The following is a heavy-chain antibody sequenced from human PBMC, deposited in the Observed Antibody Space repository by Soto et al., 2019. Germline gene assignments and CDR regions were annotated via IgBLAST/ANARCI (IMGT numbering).Heavy chain of an antibody. CDR3: AIVWGETGWYKWFDS. D-gene: IGHD3-16*01. V-gene: IGHV3-30*03. CDR2: ISHDGSAK. J-gene: IGHJ5*01. CDR1: GFTFSTHG. Sequence: QVQLVESGGGLVQPGTSLRLSCAASGFTFSTHGMHWVRQAPGKGLEWVAMISHDGSAKHYVDSVKGRFTISRDTSKNPLFLQMDSLGVEDAAIYYCAIVWGETGWYKWFDSWGQGTLVTVSS.